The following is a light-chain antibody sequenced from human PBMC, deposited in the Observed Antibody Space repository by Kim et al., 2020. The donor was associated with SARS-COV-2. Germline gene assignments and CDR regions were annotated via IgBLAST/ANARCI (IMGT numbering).Light chain of an antibody. CDR2: DTY. Sequence: APGRRVTLAFSNVNCSSVSGYQQLPGRAPRLIIYDTYERHSGIPDRFSGSKSGTSATLDITGLQTGDEAEYYCGTWDNSLGVVTFGGGTQLTVL. J-gene: IGLJ2*01. V-gene: IGLV1-51*01. CDR3: GTWDNSLGVVT. CDR1: NVNCSS.